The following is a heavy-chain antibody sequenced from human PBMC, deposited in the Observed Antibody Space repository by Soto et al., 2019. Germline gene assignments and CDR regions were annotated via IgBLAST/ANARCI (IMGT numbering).Heavy chain of an antibody. CDR2: ISAYNGNT. Sequence: GASVKVSCKASGYTFTSYGISWVRQAPGQGLEWMGWISAYNGNTNYAQKLQGRVTMTTDTSTSTAYMELRSLRSDDTAVYYCARDRTTRLGHSIFSGTCHYWGQGTLVTVSS. V-gene: IGHV1-18*01. CDR1: GYTFTSYG. D-gene: IGHD2-2*01. CDR3: ARDRTTRLGHSIFSGTCHY. J-gene: IGHJ4*02.